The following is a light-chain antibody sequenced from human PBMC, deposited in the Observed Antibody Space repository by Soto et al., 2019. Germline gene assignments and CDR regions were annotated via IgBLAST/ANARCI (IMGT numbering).Light chain of an antibody. J-gene: IGLJ3*02. CDR2: SHN. Sequence: QSVLTQPPSASGTPGQKVTISCSGSSSNIGANTVNWYQHLPGTAPKLLIYSHNQRPSGVPDRFSGSKSGTSASLAISGLQSVDEADYYCAAWDGNLNGWVFGGGTKLTVL. CDR3: AAWDGNLNGWV. V-gene: IGLV1-44*01. CDR1: SSNIGANT.